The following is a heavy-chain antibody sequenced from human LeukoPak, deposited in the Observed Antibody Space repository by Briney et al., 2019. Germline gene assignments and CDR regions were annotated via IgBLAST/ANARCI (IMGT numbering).Heavy chain of an antibody. CDR2: IKHDGSES. CDR1: GFTFSDYC. J-gene: IGHJ4*02. CDR3: ARDRRPTIYGGLDS. V-gene: IGHV3-7*01. Sequence: PGGSLRLSCAASGFTFSDYCMSWIRQAPGKGLEWVANIKHDGSESVYVDSVKGRFTISRDNAENSLSLQMHSLRVEDTAMYFCARDRRPTIYGGLDSWGQGTVVNVPS. D-gene: IGHD4-17*01.